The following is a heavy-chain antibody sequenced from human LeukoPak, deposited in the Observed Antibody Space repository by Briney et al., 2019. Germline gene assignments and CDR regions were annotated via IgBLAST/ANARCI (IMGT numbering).Heavy chain of an antibody. J-gene: IGHJ6*02. CDR2: ISSSSSYI. Sequence: GGCLRLPCAASGFTFSSYTMNWVRQAPGKGLEWVSSISSSSSYIYHAESVKGRFTISRDNAKNSLYLQMNSLRAEDTAVYYCARVYASGSYYRGMDVWGQGTKVTVSS. CDR1: GFTFSSYT. V-gene: IGHV3-21*06. CDR3: ARVYASGSYYRGMDV. D-gene: IGHD3-10*01.